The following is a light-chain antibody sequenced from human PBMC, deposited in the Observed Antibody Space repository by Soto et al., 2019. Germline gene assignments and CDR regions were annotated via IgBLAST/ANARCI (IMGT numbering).Light chain of an antibody. Sequence: DRKMIPYPRYLSAYVEGRVLGTCRASQSISNHLNWYQQKPGKAPKLLIFAASSLQSGVPSRFSGSRSGPDFTLTISSLQPEDFATYYCQQANSFPRTVGGGTKVDIK. CDR1: QSISNH. V-gene: IGKV1-39*01. CDR3: QQANSFPRT. J-gene: IGKJ4*01. CDR2: AAS.